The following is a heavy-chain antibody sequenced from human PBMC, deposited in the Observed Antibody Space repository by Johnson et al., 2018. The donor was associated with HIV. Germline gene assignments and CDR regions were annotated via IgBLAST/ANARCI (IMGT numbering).Heavy chain of an antibody. CDR1: GFMFADYG. CDR2: ISWDGGST. J-gene: IGHJ3*02. Sequence: VQLVESGGGVVRPGGSLRLSCAASGFMFADYGMSWVRQVPGKGLEWVSLISWDGGSTYYADSVKGRFTISKDNSKNSLYLQMNSLRAEDTALYYCAKGNHYYDSKDAFDIWGQGTMVTVSS. V-gene: IGHV3-43D*03. D-gene: IGHD3-22*01. CDR3: AKGNHYYDSKDAFDI.